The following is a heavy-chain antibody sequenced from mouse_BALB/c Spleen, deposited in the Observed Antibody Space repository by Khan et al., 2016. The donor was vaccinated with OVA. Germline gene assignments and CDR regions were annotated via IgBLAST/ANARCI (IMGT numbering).Heavy chain of an antibody. Sequence: VQLQQSGAELVRPGTSVKISCKASGYTFTNYWLGWFKQRPGLGLEWIGDIYTYPGCGYSHYNERFKATASLTTATYSHTHYMSLSSLTAEDSAVYFGARWATWGFDVWGAGTMVTVSS. CDR3: ARWATWGFDV. V-gene: IGHV1-63*02. D-gene: IGHD3-1*01. CDR2: IYTYPGCGYS. CDR1: GYTFTNYW. J-gene: IGHJ1*01.